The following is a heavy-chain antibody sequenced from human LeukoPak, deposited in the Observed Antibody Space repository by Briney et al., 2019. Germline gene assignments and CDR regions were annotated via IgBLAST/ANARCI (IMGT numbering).Heavy chain of an antibody. CDR3: AKDLWGSCSSTSCYDDAFDI. V-gene: IGHV3-23*01. Sequence: GSLSLSFAAAGFPFISYAMSWVRPAPGKGLEWGSAIIGSGGSTYYADSVKGRFTISRDNSKNTLYLQMNSLRAEDTAVYYCAKDLWGSCSSTSCYDDAFDIWGQGTMVTVSS. J-gene: IGHJ3*02. CDR1: GFPFISYA. CDR2: IIGSGGST. D-gene: IGHD2-2*01.